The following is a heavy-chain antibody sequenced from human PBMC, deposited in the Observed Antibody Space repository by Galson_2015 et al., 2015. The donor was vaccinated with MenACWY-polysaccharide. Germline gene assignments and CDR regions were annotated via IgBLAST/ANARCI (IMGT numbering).Heavy chain of an antibody. J-gene: IGHJ6*02. Sequence: SLRLSCAASGYSFSSYWMFWVRQAPGKGLVWVSTINNDGSATTYADSVKGRFTISRDNAKNTVYPQMSSLRDDDTAVYYCGRNGGGIDVWGQGTTVTVSS. CDR1: GYSFSSYW. D-gene: IGHD3-16*01. V-gene: IGHV3-74*01. CDR2: INNDGSAT. CDR3: GRNGGGIDV.